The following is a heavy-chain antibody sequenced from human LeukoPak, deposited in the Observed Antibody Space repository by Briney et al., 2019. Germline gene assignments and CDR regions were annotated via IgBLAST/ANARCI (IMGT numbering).Heavy chain of an antibody. D-gene: IGHD1-7*01. CDR1: GFTFSSYA. Sequence: GGSLRLSCAASGFTFSSYAMHWVRQAPGKGLEWVAVISYDGSNKYYADSVKGRFTISRDNSKNTLYLQMNSLRAEDTAVYYCARKGLGGELGGFDSWGQGTLVTVSS. CDR3: ARKGLGGELGGFDS. V-gene: IGHV3-30*04. CDR2: ISYDGSNK. J-gene: IGHJ4*02.